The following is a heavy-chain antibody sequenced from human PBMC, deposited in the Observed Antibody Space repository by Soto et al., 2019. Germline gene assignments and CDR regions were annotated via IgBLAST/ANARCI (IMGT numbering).Heavy chain of an antibody. Sequence: GESLKISCKASGYTFTSYWISWVRQMPGKGLEWMGRIDPSDSYTNYSPSMQGHVTISVDKSTSTAYLQYNTLNVSYTAIYYCEILSGYWGPGYFDYWGQGTLVTVSS. CDR1: GYTFTSYW. CDR3: EILSGYWGPGYFDY. CDR2: IDPSDSYT. D-gene: IGHD3-3*01. J-gene: IGHJ4*02. V-gene: IGHV5-10-1*01.